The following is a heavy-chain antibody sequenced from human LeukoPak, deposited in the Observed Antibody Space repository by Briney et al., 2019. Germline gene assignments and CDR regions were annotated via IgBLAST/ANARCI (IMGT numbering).Heavy chain of an antibody. V-gene: IGHV3-30-3*01. CDR3: ARDRSGYANDAFDF. CDR2: LSYGGTNK. D-gene: IGHD3-3*01. Sequence: GGPLRLSCAASGFTFSDYAMHWVRQAPAKGLEWVAVLSYGGTNKYYADSVKGRFTLSRDNSKKTMFLQMNSMRAEDTAVYHCARDRSGYANDAFDFWGQGTMVTVSS. J-gene: IGHJ3*01. CDR1: GFTFSDYA.